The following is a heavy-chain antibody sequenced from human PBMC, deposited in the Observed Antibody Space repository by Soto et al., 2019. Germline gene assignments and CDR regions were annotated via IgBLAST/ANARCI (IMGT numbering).Heavy chain of an antibody. V-gene: IGHV3-23*01. CDR1: GFTFSSYA. CDR2: ISGSGGST. Sequence: EVQLLESGGGLVQPGGSLRLSCAASGFTFSSYAMSWVRQAPGKGLEWVSAISGSGGSTYYADSVKGRFTIARDNSKYTLYLQMNSLRAEDTPAYYCAKDWGSSSSLECDYWGQGTLATVSS. D-gene: IGHD6-13*01. J-gene: IGHJ4*02. CDR3: AKDWGSSSSLECDY.